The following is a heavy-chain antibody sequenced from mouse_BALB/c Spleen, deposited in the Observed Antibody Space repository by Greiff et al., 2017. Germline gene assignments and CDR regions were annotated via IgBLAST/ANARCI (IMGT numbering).Heavy chain of an antibody. CDR1: GYSITNYY. CDR3: ASLDWFAY. V-gene: IGHV3-8*02. CDR2: ISYSGST. J-gene: IGHJ3*01. Sequence: EVQVVESGPSLVKPSQTLYLTCSVTGYSITNYYLYWIRKFPGNKLEYIGYISYSGSTYYNPSLKSRISITRDTYKNRYYLQLNSVTTDDTATYYSASLDWFAYWGQGTLVTVSA.